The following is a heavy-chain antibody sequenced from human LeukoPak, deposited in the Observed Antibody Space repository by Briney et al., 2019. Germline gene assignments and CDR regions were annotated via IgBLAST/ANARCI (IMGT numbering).Heavy chain of an antibody. CDR3: ARGGAGDEYFDL. Sequence: SVKVSCKASGGTFSSYAISWVRQAPGQGLEWMGGIIPIFGTANYAQKFQGRVTITTDESTSTAYMELSSLRSEDTAVYYCARGGAGDEYFDLWGRGTLVTVSS. CDR2: IIPIFGTA. CDR1: GGTFSSYA. V-gene: IGHV1-69*05. D-gene: IGHD7-27*01. J-gene: IGHJ2*01.